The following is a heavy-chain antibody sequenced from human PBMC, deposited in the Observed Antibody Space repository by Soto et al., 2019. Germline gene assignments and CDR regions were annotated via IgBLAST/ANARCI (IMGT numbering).Heavy chain of an antibody. Sequence: EVHLVESGGGLAKPGGSLRLSCAASGFTLSDAWMSWVHQGPGKGPEWVGRIKSKTDGGTIIYSTPVKGRFTISRDDSQNTLYLQMNGLKIEDTGVYFCTRDLGYSTPFDPWGPGTLVTVSS. CDR2: IKSKTDGGTI. D-gene: IGHD3-16*01. V-gene: IGHV3-15*06. J-gene: IGHJ5*02. CDR3: TRDLGYSTPFDP. CDR1: GFTLSDAW.